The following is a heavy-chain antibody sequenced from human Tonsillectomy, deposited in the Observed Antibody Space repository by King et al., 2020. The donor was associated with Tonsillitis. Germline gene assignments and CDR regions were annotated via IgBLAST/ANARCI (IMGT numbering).Heavy chain of an antibody. Sequence: VQLQQWGAGLLKPSETLSLTCAVYGGSFSGYYWSWIRQPPGKGREWIGEINHSGSTNYNPSLKSRVTISVDTSKNQFSLKLSSVTAADTAVYYCASFTVTTSHDYWGQGTLVTVSS. CDR3: ASFTVTTSHDY. CDR1: GGSFSGYY. J-gene: IGHJ4*02. V-gene: IGHV4-34*01. CDR2: INHSGST. D-gene: IGHD4-17*01.